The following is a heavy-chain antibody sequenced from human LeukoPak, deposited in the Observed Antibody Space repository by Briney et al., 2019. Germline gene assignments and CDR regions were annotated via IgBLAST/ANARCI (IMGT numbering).Heavy chain of an antibody. J-gene: IGHJ6*03. V-gene: IGHV4-39*07. D-gene: IGHD1-1*01. Sequence: SETLSLTCTVSGGSISSSLYHWGWIRQSPGKNLEWLGSIYYTGTTHYNPSLKSRVTISVDTSKNLFSLRLRSVTAADTAVYFCARGRVSSSTWYSTYYYYFYMDVWGKGTTVTVSS. CDR3: ARGRVSSSTWYSTYYYYFYMDV. CDR2: IYYTGTT. CDR1: GGSISSSLYH.